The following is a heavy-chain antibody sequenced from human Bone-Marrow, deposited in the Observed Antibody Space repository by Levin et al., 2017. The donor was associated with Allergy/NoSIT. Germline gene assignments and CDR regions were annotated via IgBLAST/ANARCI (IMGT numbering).Heavy chain of an antibody. Sequence: GESLKISCKASGYTFTSYDINWVRQATGQGLEWMGWMNPNSGNTGYAQKFQGRVTMTRNTSISTAYMELSSLRSEDTAVYYCARGLTVPPLPAAISWFDPWGQGTLVTVSS. V-gene: IGHV1-8*01. J-gene: IGHJ5*02. CDR2: MNPNSGNT. CDR3: ARGLTVPPLPAAISWFDP. D-gene: IGHD2-2*02. CDR1: GYTFTSYD.